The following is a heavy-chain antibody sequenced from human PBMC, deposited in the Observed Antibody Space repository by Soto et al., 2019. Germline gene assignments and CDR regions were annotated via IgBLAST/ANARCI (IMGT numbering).Heavy chain of an antibody. CDR1: GGSISSYY. D-gene: IGHD3-9*01. CDR3: AIHTDILTGYWSYDAFDI. Sequence: PSETLSLTCTVSGGSISSYYWSWIRQTPGKGLEWIGYIYYSGSTNYNPSLKSRVTISVDTSKNQFSLKLSSVTAADTAVYYCAIHTDILTGYWSYDAFDIWGQGTMVTVSS. CDR2: IYYSGST. J-gene: IGHJ3*02. V-gene: IGHV4-59*08.